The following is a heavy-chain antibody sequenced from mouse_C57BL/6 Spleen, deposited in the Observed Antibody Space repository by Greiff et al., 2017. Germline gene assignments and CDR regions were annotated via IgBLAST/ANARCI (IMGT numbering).Heavy chain of an antibody. CDR3: ARSPSYYSNSWYFDV. CDR2: INPNIGGT. V-gene: IGHV1-22*01. Sequence: EVQLLQSGPELVKPGASVKMSCKASGYTFTDYNMHWVKQSHGKSLEWIGNINPNIGGTSYNQKFKDKATLTADKSSSTDYMQLSSLTYEDSAVYYSARSPSYYSNSWYFDVWGTGTTVTVSS. J-gene: IGHJ1*03. CDR1: GYTFTDYN. D-gene: IGHD2-5*01.